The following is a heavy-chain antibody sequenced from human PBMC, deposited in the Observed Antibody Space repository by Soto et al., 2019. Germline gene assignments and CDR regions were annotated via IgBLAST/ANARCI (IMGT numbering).Heavy chain of an antibody. CDR3: ARRNYGEEGYFFDF. V-gene: IGHV4-59*08. CDR2: IYDSGTT. D-gene: IGHD4-17*01. CDR1: SGSITGYY. J-gene: IGHJ4*02. Sequence: QVQLRESGPGLVRPSETLSLTCTVSSGSITGYYWSWIRQPPGKGLEWIGYIYDSGTTTYNAALKSRVTISADTSKNQFSLNLRSVTAADTAVYYCARRNYGEEGYFFDFWCQGLLVTVSS.